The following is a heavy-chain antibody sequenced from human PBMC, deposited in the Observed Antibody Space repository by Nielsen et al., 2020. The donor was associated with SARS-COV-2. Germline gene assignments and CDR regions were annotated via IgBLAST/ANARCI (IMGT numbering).Heavy chain of an antibody. Sequence: GESLKISCAASGFTFSSYSMNWVRQAPGKGLEWVSSISSSSYIYYADSVKGRFTISRDNAKNSLYLQMNSLRAEDTAVYYCARLPAVTIFGVVIAGDAFDIWGQGTMVTVSS. CDR1: GFTFSSYS. CDR3: ARLPAVTIFGVVIAGDAFDI. V-gene: IGHV3-21*01. CDR2: ISSSSYI. D-gene: IGHD3-3*01. J-gene: IGHJ3*02.